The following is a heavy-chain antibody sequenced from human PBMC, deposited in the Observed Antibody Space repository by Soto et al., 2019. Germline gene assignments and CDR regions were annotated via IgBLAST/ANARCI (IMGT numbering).Heavy chain of an antibody. Sequence: GESLKISCHCSVYTFSNFWIGWVRHLPGKGLDLMGIIYAGDHETRYRPSLHGKVTNSAHKSIDLAYXERNSLEASDKDCYFCARSRRSRPGFHYWAQGA. D-gene: IGHD6-13*01. J-gene: IGHJ4*02. CDR3: ARSRRSRPGFHY. CDR1: VYTFSNFW. V-gene: IGHV5-51*01. CDR2: IYAGDHET.